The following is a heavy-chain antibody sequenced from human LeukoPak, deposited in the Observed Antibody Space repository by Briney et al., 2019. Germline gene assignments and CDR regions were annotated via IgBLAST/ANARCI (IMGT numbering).Heavy chain of an antibody. Sequence: ASVKVSCKASGYTFTNYAVNWLRQAPGQRLEWMGWINAGNGDTKFSQNYRARVTITRDASASTAYMELSSLTSEDTAVYSCARGLWSAHRREYYFDSWGQGTLVTVSS. J-gene: IGHJ4*02. CDR1: GYTFTNYA. CDR3: ARGLWSAHRREYYFDS. V-gene: IGHV1-3*01. CDR2: INAGNGDT. D-gene: IGHD3-3*01.